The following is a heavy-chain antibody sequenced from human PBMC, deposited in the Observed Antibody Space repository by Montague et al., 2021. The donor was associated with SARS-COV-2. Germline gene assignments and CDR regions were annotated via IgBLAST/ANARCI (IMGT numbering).Heavy chain of an antibody. Sequence: SETLSLTCTVSGDSISSYYWSWIRQPPGKGLEWIGYIYYTGSVNYNPSLKSRVTISVDTSKNQFSLKLSSVTVADTAVYYCARGSGDYWGQGTLVTVSS. J-gene: IGHJ4*02. CDR1: GDSISSYY. D-gene: IGHD7-27*01. V-gene: IGHV4-59*01. CDR2: IYYTGSV. CDR3: ARGSGDY.